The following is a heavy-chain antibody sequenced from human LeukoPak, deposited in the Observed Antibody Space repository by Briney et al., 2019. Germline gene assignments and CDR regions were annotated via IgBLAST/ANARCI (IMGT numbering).Heavy chain of an antibody. CDR1: GSSITAFY. CDR3: ARHLLWFGELLSDAFDI. V-gene: IGHV4-59*01. Sequence: SETLSLTCNVSGSSITAFYWSWIRQSPGKGLEWIGSFQYGGNSKYNPSLKSRVAMSVDTSKRQLSLRLTSVTAADTAVYYCARHLLWFGELLSDAFDIWGQGTMVTVSS. CDR2: FQYGGNS. D-gene: IGHD3-10*01. J-gene: IGHJ3*02.